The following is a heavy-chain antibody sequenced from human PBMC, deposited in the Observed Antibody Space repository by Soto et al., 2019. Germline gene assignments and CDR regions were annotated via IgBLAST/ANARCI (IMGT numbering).Heavy chain of an antibody. Sequence: EVQLVESGGGLVKPGGSLRLSCAASGFTFSSYSMNWVRQAPGKGLEWVSSISSSSSYIYYADSVKGRFTISRDNAKNSLYLQMNSLSAEDTAVYYCARGSFIAVAGTWYFDLWGRGTLVTVSS. CDR2: ISSSSSYI. V-gene: IGHV3-21*01. CDR1: GFTFSSYS. J-gene: IGHJ2*01. CDR3: ARGSFIAVAGTWYFDL. D-gene: IGHD6-19*01.